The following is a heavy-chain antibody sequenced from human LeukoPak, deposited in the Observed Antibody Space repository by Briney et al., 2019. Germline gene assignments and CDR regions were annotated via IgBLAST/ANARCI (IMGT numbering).Heavy chain of an antibody. Sequence: SVKVSCKASGYTFTSYDINWVRQATGQGPEWMGGIIPISGTANYAQKFQGRVTISTDESTSTAYMELTSLTSDDTAVYYCARGLQYQLLKALGYYYMDVWGEGTTVTVSS. D-gene: IGHD2-2*01. CDR1: GYTFTSYD. CDR2: IIPISGTA. CDR3: ARGLQYQLLKALGYYYMDV. V-gene: IGHV1-69*05. J-gene: IGHJ6*03.